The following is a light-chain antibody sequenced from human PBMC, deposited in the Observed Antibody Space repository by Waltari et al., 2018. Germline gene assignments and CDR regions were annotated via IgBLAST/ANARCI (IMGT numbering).Light chain of an antibody. CDR3: SSYTSSSTSHVV. CDR2: EVS. CDR1: SSDVGGHNY. Sequence: QSALTQPASVSGSPGQSITISCTGPSSDVGGHNYFSWYQQHPGKAPKLMIYEVSNRPSGVSNRFSGSKSGNTASLTISGLQAEDEADYYCSSYTSSSTSHVVFGGGTKLTVL. J-gene: IGLJ2*01. V-gene: IGLV2-14*01.